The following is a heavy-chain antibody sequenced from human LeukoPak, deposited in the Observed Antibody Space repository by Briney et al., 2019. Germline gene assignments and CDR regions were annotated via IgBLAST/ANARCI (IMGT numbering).Heavy chain of an antibody. CDR3: ARDEGYYGSGSYLY. CDR1: GASITSYY. D-gene: IGHD3-10*01. CDR2: IFYSGYT. Sequence: PSETLSLTCTVSGASITSYYWHWIRQPPGRGLEWIGYIFYSGYTGYNPSLKSRVTMSLDTSKNQFSLKLSSVTAADTAVYYCARDEGYYGSGSYLYWGQGILVTVSS. V-gene: IGHV4-59*01. J-gene: IGHJ4*02.